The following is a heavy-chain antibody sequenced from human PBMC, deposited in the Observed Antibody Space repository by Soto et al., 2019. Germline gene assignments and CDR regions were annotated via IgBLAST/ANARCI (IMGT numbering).Heavy chain of an antibody. CDR3: ARTPDI. J-gene: IGHJ3*02. V-gene: IGHV4-30-2*01. CDR2: IYYGGT. CDR1: GGSISSGGYS. Sequence: PSETLSLTCAVSGGSISSGGYSWSWIRQPPGKGLEWIGYIYYGGTYYNPSLKSRVTISVDRSKNQFSLKLSSVTAADTAVYYCARTPDIWGQGTMVTVSS.